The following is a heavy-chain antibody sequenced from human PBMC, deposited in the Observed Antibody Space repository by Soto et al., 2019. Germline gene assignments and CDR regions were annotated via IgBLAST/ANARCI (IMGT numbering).Heavy chain of an antibody. CDR1: GGTFSSYA. CDR2: IIPIFGTA. CDR3: ARQPYCGGDCYSVAFDI. D-gene: IGHD2-21*02. V-gene: IGHV1-69*13. Sequence: ASVKVSCKASGGTFSSYAISWVRQAPGQGLEWMGGIIPIFGTANYAQKFQGRVTITADESTSTAYMELSSLRSEDTAVYYCARQPYCGGDCYSVAFDIWGQGTMVTVSS. J-gene: IGHJ3*02.